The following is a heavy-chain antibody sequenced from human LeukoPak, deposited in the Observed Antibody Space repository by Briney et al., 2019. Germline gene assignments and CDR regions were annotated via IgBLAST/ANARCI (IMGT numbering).Heavy chain of an antibody. CDR1: GYTFGTYA. D-gene: IGHD3-16*01. Sequence: GGSLRLSCAASGYTFGTYAMTWVRQAPGKGLEWVSGISDSGAGTNYADSVKGRFTISRDNSKNTLFLQMNSLRAEDTAIYYCAKTIRLSGVMFYVMDVWGRGTTVTVSS. CDR3: AKTIRLSGVMFYVMDV. J-gene: IGHJ6*02. V-gene: IGHV3-23*01. CDR2: ISDSGAGT.